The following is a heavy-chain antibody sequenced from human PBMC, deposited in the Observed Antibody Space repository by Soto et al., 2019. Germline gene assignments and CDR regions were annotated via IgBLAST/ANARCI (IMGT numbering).Heavy chain of an antibody. D-gene: IGHD2-15*01. J-gene: IGHJ4*02. CDR1: GYTFTGYY. V-gene: IGHV1-2*04. CDR3: AREDRYWSGGSCPKYYFDY. Sequence: ASVKVSCKASGYTFTGYYMHWVRQAPGQGLEWMGWVNPNSGGTNYAQKFQGWVTMTRDTSISTAYMELSRLRSDDTAVYYCAREDRYWSGGSCPKYYFDYWGQGTLVTVSS. CDR2: VNPNSGGT.